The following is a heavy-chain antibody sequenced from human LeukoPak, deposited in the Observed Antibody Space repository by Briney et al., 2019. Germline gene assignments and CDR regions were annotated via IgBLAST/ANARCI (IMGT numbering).Heavy chain of an antibody. V-gene: IGHV1-8*01. Sequence: ASVKVSCKAPGYTFTSYDINWVRQATGQGLEWMGWMNPNSGNTGYAQKFQGRVTMTRNTSISTAYMELSSLRSEDTAVYYCARGAVLLWFGEGKNYFDYWGQGTLVTVSS. D-gene: IGHD3-10*01. CDR3: ARGAVLLWFGEGKNYFDY. J-gene: IGHJ4*02. CDR2: MNPNSGNT. CDR1: GYTFTSYD.